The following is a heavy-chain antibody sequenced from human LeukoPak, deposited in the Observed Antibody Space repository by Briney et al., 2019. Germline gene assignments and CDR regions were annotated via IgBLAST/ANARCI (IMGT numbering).Heavy chain of an antibody. CDR2: IDPHSGNT. CDR1: GYTFTTYD. D-gene: IGHD1-1*01. Sequence: GASVKVSCKASGYTFTTYDINWVRQATGHGLEWMGWIDPHSGNTGYGQKFRGRVTITRNTSISTAYMELSSLRSEDTAVYYCARGAATTLTGWFDPWGQGTLVTVSS. V-gene: IGHV1-8*03. CDR3: ARGAATTLTGWFDP. J-gene: IGHJ5*02.